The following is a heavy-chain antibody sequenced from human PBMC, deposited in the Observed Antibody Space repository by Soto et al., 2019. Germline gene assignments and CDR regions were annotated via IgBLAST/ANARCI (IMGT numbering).Heavy chain of an antibody. CDR3: ARLFGDYVGWFDP. CDR2: IYYTGST. Sequence: QVQLQESGPGLVKPSQTLSLTCTVSGGSITSGPYYWSWIRQHPGKGLEWIGYIYYTGSTYSNPSLESRITMSVETSKNQFSLKLRSVTAADTAVYYCARLFGDYVGWFDPWGQGTLVTVSS. V-gene: IGHV4-31*03. CDR1: GGSITSGPYY. J-gene: IGHJ5*02. D-gene: IGHD4-17*01.